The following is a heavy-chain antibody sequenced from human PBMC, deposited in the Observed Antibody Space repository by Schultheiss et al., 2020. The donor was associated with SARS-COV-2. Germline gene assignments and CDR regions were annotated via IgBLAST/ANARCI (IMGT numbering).Heavy chain of an antibody. CDR3: THPGSGWYLEDY. CDR2: IKSKTDGGTT. V-gene: IGHV3-15*01. CDR1: GFTFSSYA. Sequence: GESLKISCAASGFTFSSYAMSWVRQAPGKGLEWVGRIKSKTDGGTTDYAAPVKGRFTISRDDSKNTLYLQMNSLKTEDTAVYYCTHPGSGWYLEDYWGQGTRVTVSS. J-gene: IGHJ4*02. D-gene: IGHD6-19*01.